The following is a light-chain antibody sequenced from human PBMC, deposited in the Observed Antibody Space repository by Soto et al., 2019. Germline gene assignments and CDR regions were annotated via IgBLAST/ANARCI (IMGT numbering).Light chain of an antibody. J-gene: IGKJ1*01. CDR3: DQYDSRPPWT. CDR2: GTF. CDR1: QSVSDN. V-gene: IGKV3-15*01. Sequence: EIVMTQSPATISVSPEERATLSCTASQSVSDNLAWYQQKPGQAPRLLIYGTFTRPPGVPDRFSGSGSGTEFTLTISRLQSDGFGIYFYDQYDSRPPWTFGQGTKVEI.